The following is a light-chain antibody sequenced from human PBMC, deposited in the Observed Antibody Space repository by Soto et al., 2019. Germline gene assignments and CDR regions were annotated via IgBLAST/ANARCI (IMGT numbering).Light chain of an antibody. Sequence: DDQMTQSAATLSASVGDRVTITCRASQSISSWLAWYQQKPGKAPKLLIYDASSLQSGVPSRFSGSGSGTDFTLTISSLQPGDFATYYCQHYNTYPWTFGHGTKVDI. CDR3: QHYNTYPWT. CDR1: QSISSW. J-gene: IGKJ1*01. V-gene: IGKV1-5*01. CDR2: DAS.